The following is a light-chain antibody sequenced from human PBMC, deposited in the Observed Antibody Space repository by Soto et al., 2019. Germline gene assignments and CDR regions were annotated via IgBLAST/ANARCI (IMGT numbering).Light chain of an antibody. J-gene: IGLJ2*01. CDR3: SSCTHTGTPL. CDR2: QVN. V-gene: IGLV2-14*01. Sequence: QSALTQPASVSGSPGQSITISCTGASSDVGSNDYVSWYQQYPGKSPKLVILQVNNRPSGVSHRFSGSKSANTASLTISGLQAEDEAHYYCSSCTHTGTPLFGGGTKLTVL. CDR1: SSDVGSNDY.